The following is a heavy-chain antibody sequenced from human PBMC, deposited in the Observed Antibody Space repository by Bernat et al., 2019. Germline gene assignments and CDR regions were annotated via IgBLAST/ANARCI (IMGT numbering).Heavy chain of an antibody. CDR1: GGSISSDNYY. V-gene: IGHV4-39*01. CDR3: ARPLGCGSSTCPTDAFDI. CDR2: IYSSGSI. Sequence: QVQLQESGPGLVKPSQTLSLTCTVSGGSISSDNYYWGWIRQPPGKGLEWIGNIYSSGSINYNPSLMSRVTISLDTSKNQYSLKLTSATAADTAVYYCARPLGCGSSTCPTDAFDIWGQGTMVTVSS. D-gene: IGHD2-2*01. J-gene: IGHJ3*02.